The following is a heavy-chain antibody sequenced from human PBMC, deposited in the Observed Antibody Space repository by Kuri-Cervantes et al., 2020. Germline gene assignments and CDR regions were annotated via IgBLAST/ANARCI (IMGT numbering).Heavy chain of an antibody. V-gene: IGHV3-33*01. Sequence: GGSLRLSCAASGFTFSSYGMHWVRQAPGKGLEWVAVIWYDGSNKYYADSVKGRFTISRDNSKNTLYLQMNSLRAEDTAVYYCARDLNYGEYYYYYGMDVWGQGTTVTVSS. D-gene: IGHD4/OR15-4a*01. CDR1: GFTFSSYG. CDR3: ARDLNYGEYYYYYGMDV. J-gene: IGHJ6*02. CDR2: IWYDGSNK.